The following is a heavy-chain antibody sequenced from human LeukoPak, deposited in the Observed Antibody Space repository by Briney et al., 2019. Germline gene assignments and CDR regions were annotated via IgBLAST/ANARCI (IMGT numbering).Heavy chain of an antibody. J-gene: IGHJ5*02. D-gene: IGHD6-19*01. CDR1: GGSISSYY. CDR3: ARDLKYSSNWFDP. CDR2: ISSSSSYI. V-gene: IGHV3-21*01. Sequence: ETLSLTCTVSGGSISSYYWSWIRQPPGKGLEWVSSISSSSSYIYYADSVKGRFTISRDNAKNSLYLQMNSLRAEDTAVYYCARDLKYSSNWFDPWGQGTLVTVSS.